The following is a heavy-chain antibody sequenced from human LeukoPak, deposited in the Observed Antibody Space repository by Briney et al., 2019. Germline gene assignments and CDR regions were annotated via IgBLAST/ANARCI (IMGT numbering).Heavy chain of an antibody. CDR1: GDSISSSSYF. Sequence: PSETLSLTCTVSGDSISSSSYFWGWIRQPPEKGLEWIGSIYYSGNTYYNPSLKSRVTMSIDTSKNQFSLKLSSVTAADTAVYYCAPYCSGGSCTGYLQHWGHGTLVTVSS. CDR3: APYCSGGSCTGYLQH. CDR2: IYYSGNT. J-gene: IGHJ1*01. D-gene: IGHD2-15*01. V-gene: IGHV4-39*01.